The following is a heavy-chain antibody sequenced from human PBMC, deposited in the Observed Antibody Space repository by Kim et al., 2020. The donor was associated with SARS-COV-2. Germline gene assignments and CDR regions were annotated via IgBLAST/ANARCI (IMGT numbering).Heavy chain of an antibody. CDR1: GFTFSSNW. J-gene: IGHJ4*02. CDR3: VKDSSATW. Sequence: GGSLRLSCAASGFTFSSNWMQWVRQAPGKGLVWVSRINTDGTFTSYADSVKGRFTISRDNAKNTLYLQMNSLRPEYTAMYYCVKDSSATWWGQGTLVTVSS. D-gene: IGHD2-2*01. V-gene: IGHV3-74*01. CDR2: INTDGTFT.